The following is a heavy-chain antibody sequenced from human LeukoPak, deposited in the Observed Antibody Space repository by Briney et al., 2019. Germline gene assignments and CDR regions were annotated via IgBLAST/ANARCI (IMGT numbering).Heavy chain of an antibody. D-gene: IGHD2-2*01. CDR2: IYYSGST. V-gene: IGHV4-39*02. CDR3: AREWDIVVVPAAIGAFDI. Sequence: NPSQTLSLTCTVSGGSISSGGYYWGWIRQPPGKGLEWIGSIYYSGSTYYNPSLKSRVTISVDTSKNQFSPKLSSVTAADTAVYYCAREWDIVVVPAAIGAFDIWGQGTMVTVSS. CDR1: GGSISSGGYY. J-gene: IGHJ3*02.